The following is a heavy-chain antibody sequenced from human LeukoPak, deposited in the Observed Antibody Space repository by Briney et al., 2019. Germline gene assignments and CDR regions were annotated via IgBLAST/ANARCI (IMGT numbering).Heavy chain of an antibody. CDR3: ARGGGIAAAGLDY. CDR2: IWYDGSNK. V-gene: IGHV3-33*01. Sequence: GGSLRLSCAASGFTFSSYVMHWVRQAPGKGLEWVAVIWYDGSNKYYADSVKGRFTISKDNSKNTLYLQMNSLRAEDTAVYYCARGGGIAAAGLDYRGQGTLVTVSS. J-gene: IGHJ4*02. CDR1: GFTFSSYV. D-gene: IGHD6-13*01.